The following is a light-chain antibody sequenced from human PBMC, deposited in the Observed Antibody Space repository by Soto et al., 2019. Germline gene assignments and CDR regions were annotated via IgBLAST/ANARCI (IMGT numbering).Light chain of an antibody. CDR1: QDITNS. CDR2: DAS. V-gene: IGKV1-33*01. Sequence: DIQMTQSPFSLSASVGDRVTITCLATQDITNSLNWFQQKPGKAPKLLIYDASNLETGVSSRFSGSGSGTHFTFTITTLQPEDIATYYCQQYDSLPYTFGHGTKLEI. J-gene: IGKJ2*01. CDR3: QQYDSLPYT.